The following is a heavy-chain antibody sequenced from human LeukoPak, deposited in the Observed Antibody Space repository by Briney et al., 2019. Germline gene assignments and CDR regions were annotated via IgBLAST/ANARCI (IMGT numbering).Heavy chain of an antibody. CDR1: GFTFSDYY. D-gene: IGHD6-19*01. CDR2: TYYSGNT. V-gene: IGHV4-38-2*01. CDR3: ARLVSSGGWYEAHYRYHMDV. Sequence: GSLRLSCAASGFTFSDYYMSWIRQAPGKGLEWMGTTYYSGNTYYNPSLRSRVTISVDTSKKQFFLRVPSVTAADTATYFCARLVSSGGWYEAHYRYHMDVWGKGTTVTISS. J-gene: IGHJ6*03.